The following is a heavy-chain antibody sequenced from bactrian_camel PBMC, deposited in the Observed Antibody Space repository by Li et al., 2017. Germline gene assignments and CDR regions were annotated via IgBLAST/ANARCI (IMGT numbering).Heavy chain of an antibody. CDR1: GLRSSSSY. CDR2: FDSDGTI. V-gene: IGHV3S10*01. CDR3: VSDEGHYKANY. D-gene: IGHD2*01. J-gene: IGHJ4*01. Sequence: VQLVESGGGLVQAGGSLRLSCTASGLRSSSSYITWVRQAPGKEREGVARFDSDGTITYANSVKARFTISRDNAKNTVYLQMNSLEPEDMGVYYCVSDEGHYKANYWGQGTQVTVS.